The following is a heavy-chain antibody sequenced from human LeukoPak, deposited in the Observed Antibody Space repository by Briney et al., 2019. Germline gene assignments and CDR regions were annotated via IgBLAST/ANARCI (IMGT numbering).Heavy chain of an antibody. V-gene: IGHV4-31*03. CDR3: ASSFGVVIMSAYYYYGMDV. J-gene: IGHJ6*02. Sequence: PSETLSLTCIVSGGSISSGGYSWSWIRQHPGKGLEWIGYIYYSGSTYYNPSLKSRVTISVDTSKNQFSLKLSSVTAEDTAVYYRASSFGVVIMSAYYYYGMDVWGQGTTVTVSS. CDR2: IYYSGST. CDR1: GGSISSGGYS. D-gene: IGHD3-3*01.